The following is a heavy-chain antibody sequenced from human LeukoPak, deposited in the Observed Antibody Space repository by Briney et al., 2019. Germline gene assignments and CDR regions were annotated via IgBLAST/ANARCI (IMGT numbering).Heavy chain of an antibody. J-gene: IGHJ4*02. V-gene: IGHV3-23*01. Sequence: GGSLRLSFAAPGFPLRTNGRTWVRQAPGKGLGGDSAIGGITGNTFYADSVKGRFTISRDNSKSTLYLQMNSLRAEDTAVYFCAKRGITATKEFDYWGQGTLVTVSS. CDR1: GFPLRTNG. CDR2: IGGITGNT. CDR3: AKRGITATKEFDY. D-gene: IGHD1-7*01.